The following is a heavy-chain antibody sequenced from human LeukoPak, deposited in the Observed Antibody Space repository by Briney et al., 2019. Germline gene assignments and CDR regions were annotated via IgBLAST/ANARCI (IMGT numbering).Heavy chain of an antibody. CDR3: SRDIVPQYDVLTGRPGGAMDV. J-gene: IGHJ6*02. CDR2: IYHSGST. Sequence: SETLSLTCTVSGGSISRGGYYWSWIRQPPGKGLEWIGYIYHSGSTNYNPSLQSRVTISIDKSKNQFSLNLSSVTAADTAVYYCSRDIVPQYDVLTGRPGGAMDVWGQGTTVTVSS. D-gene: IGHD3-9*01. V-gene: IGHV4-30-2*01. CDR1: GGSISRGGYY.